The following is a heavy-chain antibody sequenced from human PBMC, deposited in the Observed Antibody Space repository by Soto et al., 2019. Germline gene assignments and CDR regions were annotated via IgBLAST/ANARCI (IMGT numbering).Heavy chain of an antibody. CDR1: GLTFSSYV. Sequence: EVHLLESGGGSVQPGGSLRLSCAASGLTFSSYVMSWVRQAPGKGLEWVSAISGSGGSTYYADSVKGRFTISRDNSKNTLYLQMNSLRAEDTAVYYCAFFTASGYYPFDYWGQGTLVTVSS. V-gene: IGHV3-23*01. D-gene: IGHD3-22*01. J-gene: IGHJ4*02. CDR3: AFFTASGYYPFDY. CDR2: ISGSGGST.